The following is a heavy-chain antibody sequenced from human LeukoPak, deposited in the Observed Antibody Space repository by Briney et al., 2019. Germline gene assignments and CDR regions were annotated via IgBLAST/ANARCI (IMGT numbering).Heavy chain of an antibody. J-gene: IGHJ3*01. CDR1: GFAFRTNE. Sequence: PGGSLRLSCAASGFAFRTNEIKSVRQAPGKGLEWVSYISSSGSNIHYADSVKGRFTISRDNAENSLYLQMNSLRAEDTAVYYCAAYYYDSSPKAVWGQGTMVTVSS. CDR2: ISSSGSNI. CDR3: AAYYYDSSPKAV. V-gene: IGHV3-48*03. D-gene: IGHD3-22*01.